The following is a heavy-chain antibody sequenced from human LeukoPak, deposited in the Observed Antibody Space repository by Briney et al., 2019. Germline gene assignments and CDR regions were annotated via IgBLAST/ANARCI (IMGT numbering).Heavy chain of an antibody. CDR2: INAGNGDT. D-gene: IGHD6-13*01. V-gene: IGHV1-3*01. Sequence: ASVKVSCKASGYTFTSYGISWVRQAPGQRLEWMGWINAGNGDTKYSQKFQGKVTITRDTSASTDYMELSSLRSEDTAVYYCARAQLGSNRPGDYWGQGTLVTVSS. J-gene: IGHJ4*02. CDR3: ARAQLGSNRPGDY. CDR1: GYTFTSYG.